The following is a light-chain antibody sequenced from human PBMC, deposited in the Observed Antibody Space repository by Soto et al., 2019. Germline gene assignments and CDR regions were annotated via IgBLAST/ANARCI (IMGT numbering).Light chain of an antibody. CDR3: QQYNTYSYT. Sequence: DIQMTQSPSTLSASVGDRVTITCRANQSVSSWLAWYQQKPGKAPKLLIYGASTLESGVPSRFSGSGSGTDFILTISSLQPDDFATYYCQQYNTYSYTFGQGTKLEIK. CDR1: QSVSSW. J-gene: IGKJ2*01. CDR2: GAS. V-gene: IGKV1-5*01.